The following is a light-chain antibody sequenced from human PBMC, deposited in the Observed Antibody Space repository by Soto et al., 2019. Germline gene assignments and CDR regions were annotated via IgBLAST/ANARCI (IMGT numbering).Light chain of an antibody. Sequence: QSALTQPASASGSPGQSITISCTGTNSDVGNYNLVSWYQQHPGKAPKLIIYEGSKRPSGVSDRFSGSKSGDTASLTISGLQAEDEAGDYCCSYAGGGSYVLFGGGTKVTVL. CDR1: NSDVGNYNL. V-gene: IGLV2-23*01. CDR3: CSYAGGGSYVL. CDR2: EGS. J-gene: IGLJ3*02.